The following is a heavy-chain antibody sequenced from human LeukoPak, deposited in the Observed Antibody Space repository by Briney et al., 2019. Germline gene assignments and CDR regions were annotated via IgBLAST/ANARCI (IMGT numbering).Heavy chain of an antibody. D-gene: IGHD3-10*01. J-gene: IGHJ5*02. CDR1: GYSFTSYW. CDR3: ARLRITMVRGVIYFDP. CDR2: IDPSDSCT. Sequence: GESLKISCKGSGYSFTSYWISWVRQMPGKGLEWMGRIDPSDSCTNYSPSFQGHVTISADKSISTAYLQWSSLKASDTAMYYCARLRITMVRGVIYFDPWGQGTLVTVSS. V-gene: IGHV5-10-1*01.